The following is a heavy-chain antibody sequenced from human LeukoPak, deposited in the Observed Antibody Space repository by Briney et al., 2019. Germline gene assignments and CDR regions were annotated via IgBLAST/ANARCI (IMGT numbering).Heavy chain of an antibody. V-gene: IGHV1-69*13. CDR3: ARVYSVVGALGGAFDI. CDR2: IIPIFGTA. Sequence: SVKVSCKVSGGTFSSYAISWVRQAPGQGLEWMGGIIPIFGTANYAQKFQGRVTITADESTSTAYMELSSLRSEDTAVYYCARVYSVVGALGGAFDIWGQGTMVTVSS. D-gene: IGHD1-26*01. CDR1: GGTFSSYA. J-gene: IGHJ3*02.